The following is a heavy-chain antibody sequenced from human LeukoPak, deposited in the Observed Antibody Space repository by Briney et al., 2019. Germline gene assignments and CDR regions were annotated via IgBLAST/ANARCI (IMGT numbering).Heavy chain of an antibody. V-gene: IGHV6-1*01. J-gene: IGHJ5*02. CDR1: EDSVSSNSAA. CDR3: ARNPLSVTGENWFDP. Sequence: SQTLSLTCAISEDSVSSNSAAWNWIRQSPSRGLEWLGRTYYRSKWSNDYAVSVKNRITITASSSKNQFYLQLNSVTPDDTAVYYCARNPLSVTGENWFDPWGQGTLVTVSS. CDR2: TYYRSKWSN. D-gene: IGHD3-10*01.